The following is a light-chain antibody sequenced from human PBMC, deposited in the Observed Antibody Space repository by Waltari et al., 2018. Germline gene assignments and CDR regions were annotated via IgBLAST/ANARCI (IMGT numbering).Light chain of an antibody. J-gene: IGKJ2*01. Sequence: EIVMMQSPATLSVSPGERATLSCRASQSVSSNLAWYQQKPGQAPRLLIYGASTRATGIPARFIGSGSGTEFTLTISSLQSEDFAVYYCQQYNNWPPAYTFGQGTKLEIK. CDR3: QQYNNWPPAYT. CDR1: QSVSSN. CDR2: GAS. V-gene: IGKV3D-15*01.